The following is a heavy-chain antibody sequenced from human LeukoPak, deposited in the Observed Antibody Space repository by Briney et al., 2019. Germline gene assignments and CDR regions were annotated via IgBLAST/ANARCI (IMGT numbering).Heavy chain of an antibody. V-gene: IGHV3-23*01. CDR3: AKNGRANDYYYYYMTV. CDR1: GFTFSSYA. CDR2: ISESGGNT. D-gene: IGHD2-8*01. J-gene: IGHJ6*03. Sequence: GGSLRLSCAASGFTFSSYAMSWVRQAPGKGLEWVSGISESGGNTFYADSMKGRFTISRDNSKNTLYLHMNSLRAEDTAVYYCAKNGRANDYYYYYMTVWGKGTTVTVSS.